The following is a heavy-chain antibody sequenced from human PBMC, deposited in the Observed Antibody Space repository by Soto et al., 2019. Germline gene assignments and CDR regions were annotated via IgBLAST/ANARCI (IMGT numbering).Heavy chain of an antibody. D-gene: IGHD3-3*01. CDR2: IYYSGST. V-gene: IGHV4-61*01. J-gene: IGHJ6*02. CDR1: GGSVSSGSYY. Sequence: SLTCTVSGGSVSSGSYYWSWIRQPPGKGLEWIGYIYYSGSTNYNPSLKSRVTISIDTSKNQFSLRLSSVTAADTAIYYCARVRTYYDVWSSSYDFSYGLDVWGQGTTVTVSS. CDR3: ARVRTYYDVWSSSYDFSYGLDV.